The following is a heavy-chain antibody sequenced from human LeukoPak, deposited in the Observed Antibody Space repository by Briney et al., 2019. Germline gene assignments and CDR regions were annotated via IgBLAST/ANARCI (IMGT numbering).Heavy chain of an antibody. CDR3: ARDGLQWISDYYCYGMDV. D-gene: IGHD5-12*01. V-gene: IGHV3-23*01. CDR2: ISGSGGST. Sequence: GGSLRLSCAASGFTFSSYAMSWVRQAPGKGLEWVSAISGSGGSTYYADSVKGRFTISRDNSKNTLYLQMNSLRAEDTAVYYCARDGLQWISDYYCYGMDVWGQGTTVTVSS. CDR1: GFTFSSYA. J-gene: IGHJ6*02.